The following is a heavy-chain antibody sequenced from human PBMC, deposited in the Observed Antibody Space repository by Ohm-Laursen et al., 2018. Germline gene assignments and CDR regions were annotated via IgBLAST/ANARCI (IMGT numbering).Heavy chain of an antibody. Sequence: SLRLSCAASGFPFTGFSMDWVRQAPGKGLEWVASITSGSSYIYYADSVKGRFTISRDTSKNQVVLTMTNMDPVDTATYYCAREGDYYDSSGYVYFQHWGQGTLVTVSS. CDR3: AREGDYYDSSGYVYFQH. CDR2: ITSGSSYI. CDR1: GFPFTGFS. J-gene: IGHJ1*01. D-gene: IGHD3-22*01. V-gene: IGHV3-21*03.